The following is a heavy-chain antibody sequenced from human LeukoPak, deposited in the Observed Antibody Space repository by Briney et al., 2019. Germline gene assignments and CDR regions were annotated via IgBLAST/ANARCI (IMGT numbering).Heavy chain of an antibody. CDR1: GGSFSGYY. CDR2: INHSGST. Sequence: SETLSLTCAVYGGSFSGYYWSWIRQPPGKGLEWIGEINHSGSTNYNPSLKSRVTISVDTSKNQFSLKLSSVTAADTAVYYCARAQSHRYCSSTSCYKSFDYWGQGTLVTVSS. CDR3: ARAQSHRYCSSTSCYKSFDY. V-gene: IGHV4-34*01. D-gene: IGHD2-2*01. J-gene: IGHJ4*02.